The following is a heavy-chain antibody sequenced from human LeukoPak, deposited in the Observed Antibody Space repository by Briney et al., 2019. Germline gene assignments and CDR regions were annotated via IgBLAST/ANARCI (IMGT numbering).Heavy chain of an antibody. CDR1: GFTFSDSY. CDR3: AKDVNKVTTHFDY. J-gene: IGHJ4*02. Sequence: GGSLRLSCAASGFTFSDSYMSWIRQAPGKGLEWVSYISRSSSYTKYADSVKGRFTISRDNAKNSLYLQMNSLRTEDTAVYYCAKDVNKVTTHFDYWGQGALVTVSS. CDR2: ISRSSSYT. D-gene: IGHD4-17*01. V-gene: IGHV3-11*06.